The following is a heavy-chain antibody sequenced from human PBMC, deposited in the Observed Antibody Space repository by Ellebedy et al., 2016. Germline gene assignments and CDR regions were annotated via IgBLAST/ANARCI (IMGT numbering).Heavy chain of an antibody. CDR1: GFTFSSYA. CDR2: IYYSGST. D-gene: IGHD6-13*01. V-gene: IGHV4-59*01. CDR3: ARAAAGSPGDYYYGMDV. Sequence: ESLKISCAASGFTFSSYAMSWIRQPPGKGLEWIGYIYYSGSTNYNPSLKSRVTISVDTSKNQFSLKLSSVTAADTAVYYCARAAAGSPGDYYYGMDVWGQGTTVTVSS. J-gene: IGHJ6*02.